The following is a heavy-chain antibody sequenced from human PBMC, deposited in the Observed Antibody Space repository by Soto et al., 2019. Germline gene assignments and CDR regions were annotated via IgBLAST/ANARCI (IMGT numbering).Heavy chain of an antibody. CDR1: GDSISSAGYY. CDR3: ARLGRFCRSNGCFGNYFDY. D-gene: IGHD2-2*01. V-gene: IGHV4-31*03. CDR2: IYYSGSS. J-gene: IGHJ4*02. Sequence: SSETLSLTCSVSGDSISSAGYYWSWIRQHPGKGLECMGYIYYSGSSYYNPSLQSRITMSLDTSRSEFSLKLTSVTAADTAVYYCARLGRFCRSNGCFGNYFDYWGQGALVTVFS.